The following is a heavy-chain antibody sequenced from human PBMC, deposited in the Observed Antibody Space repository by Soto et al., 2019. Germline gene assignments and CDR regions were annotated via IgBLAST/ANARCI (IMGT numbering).Heavy chain of an antibody. J-gene: IGHJ6*02. CDR1: GGTFSSYA. CDR3: AKNTAMVTPYYDYYGMDV. Sequence: GASVKVSCKASGGTFSSYAISWVRQAPGQGLECMGWIIPIFGTANYAQKCQGRVTITADESTSTAYMELSSLRSEDTAVYYRAKNTAMVTPYYDYYGMDVWGQGTRDTVSS. CDR2: IIPIFGTA. D-gene: IGHD5-18*01. V-gene: IGHV1-69*13.